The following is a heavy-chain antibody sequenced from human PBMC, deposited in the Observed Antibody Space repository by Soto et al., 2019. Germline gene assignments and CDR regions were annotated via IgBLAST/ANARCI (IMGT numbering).Heavy chain of an antibody. CDR2: IVPVLGVP. D-gene: IGHD3-10*01. Sequence: QVQLVQSGAEVKKPGSSVKISCKASGDTFTTYPITWVRQAPGHGREWMGRIVPVLGVPNSAQKFQGRLTLTADKSRTTAYMELSSLTAADTALYYCARDGYADGSGSVLATWGQGTLVIVSS. J-gene: IGHJ5*02. CDR3: ARDGYADGSGSVLAT. V-gene: IGHV1-69*04. CDR1: GDTFTTYP.